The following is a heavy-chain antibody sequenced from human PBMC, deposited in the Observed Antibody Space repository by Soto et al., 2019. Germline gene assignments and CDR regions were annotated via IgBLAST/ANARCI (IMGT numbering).Heavy chain of an antibody. CDR2: ISSSSSYI. V-gene: IGHV3-21*01. J-gene: IGHJ6*02. Sequence: GGSLRLSCAASGFTFSSYSMNWVRQAPGKGLEWVSSISSSSSYIYYADSVKGRFTISRDNAKNSLYLQMNSLRAEDTAVYYCARGYYDFWSVYYAPRPYGMDVWGQGTTVTVS. D-gene: IGHD3-3*01. CDR1: GFTFSSYS. CDR3: ARGYYDFWSVYYAPRPYGMDV.